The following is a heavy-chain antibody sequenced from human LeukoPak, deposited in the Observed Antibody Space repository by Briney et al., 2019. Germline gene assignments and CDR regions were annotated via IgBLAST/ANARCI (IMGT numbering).Heavy chain of an antibody. Sequence: PGGSLRPSCAASGFTFGNYAMSWVRQAPGKGLEWVSYISSSGTTIYYADSVKGRFTISRDNSKSTLYLQMNSLRAEDTAVYYCAKSTYTIGFAAGDYWGQGTLVTVSS. CDR2: ISSSGTTI. V-gene: IGHV3-23*01. CDR1: GFTFGNYA. CDR3: AKSTYTIGFAAGDY. J-gene: IGHJ4*02. D-gene: IGHD3-10*01.